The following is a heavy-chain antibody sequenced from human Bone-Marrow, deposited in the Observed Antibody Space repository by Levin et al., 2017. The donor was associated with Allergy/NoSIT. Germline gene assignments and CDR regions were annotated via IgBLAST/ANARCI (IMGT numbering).Heavy chain of an antibody. V-gene: IGHV3-20*01. CDR1: GFTFDDYG. J-gene: IGHJ6*02. D-gene: IGHD1-26*01. CDR3: VREGGYRYYYGMDV. Sequence: GGSLRLSCAASGFTFDDYGMSWVRQAPGKGLEWVSGINWNGGSTGYADSVKGRFTISRDNAKNSLYLQMNSLRAEDTALYHCVREGGYRYYYGMDVWGQGTTVTVSS. CDR2: INWNGGST.